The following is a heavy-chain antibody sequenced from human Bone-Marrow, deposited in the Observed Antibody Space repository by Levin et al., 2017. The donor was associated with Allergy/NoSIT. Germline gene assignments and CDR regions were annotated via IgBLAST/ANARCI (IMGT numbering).Heavy chain of an antibody. D-gene: IGHD6-13*01. CDR3: ARVGDYSSSWYSAFDI. CDR1: GGSFSGYY. V-gene: IGHV4-34*01. CDR2: INHSGST. J-gene: IGHJ3*02. Sequence: PSETLSLTCAVYGGSFSGYYWSWIRQPPGKGLEWIGEINHSGSTNYNPSLKSRVTISVDTSKNQFSLKLSSVTAADTAVYYCARVGDYSSSWYSAFDIWGQGTMVTVSS.